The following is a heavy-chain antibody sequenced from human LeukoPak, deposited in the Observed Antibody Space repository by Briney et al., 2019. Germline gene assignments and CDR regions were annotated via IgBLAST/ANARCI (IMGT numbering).Heavy chain of an antibody. CDR2: ISYDGSNK. D-gene: IGHD6-6*01. V-gene: IGHV3-30*04. CDR3: ARDSAQLVPGY. CDR1: GFTFSSYA. Sequence: QSGGSLRLSCAASGFTFSSYAMPWVRQAPGKGLEWVAVISYDGSNKYYADSVKGRFTISRDNSKNTLYLQMNSLRAEDTAVYYCARDSAQLVPGYWGQGTLVTVSS. J-gene: IGHJ4*02.